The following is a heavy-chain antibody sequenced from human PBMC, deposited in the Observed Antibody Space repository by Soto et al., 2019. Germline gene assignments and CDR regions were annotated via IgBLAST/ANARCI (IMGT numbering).Heavy chain of an antibody. CDR2: ISGYSGHT. Sequence: QVQLVQSGAEVKKPGASVKVSCKASGYTFSSYGISWVRQAPGQGLEWMGWISGYSGHTYYAQKFQGRVTMTTDTSTNTVYMELRSLRSDDPAVYYCAREWDNKSEHSSGWYDDFWGQGTLVTVSS. J-gene: IGHJ4*02. D-gene: IGHD6-19*01. CDR3: AREWDNKSEHSSGWYDDF. V-gene: IGHV1-18*01. CDR1: GYTFSSYG.